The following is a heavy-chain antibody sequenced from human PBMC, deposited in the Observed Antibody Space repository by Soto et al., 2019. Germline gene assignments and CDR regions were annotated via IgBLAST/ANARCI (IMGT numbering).Heavy chain of an antibody. J-gene: IGHJ4*02. D-gene: IGHD6-6*01. Sequence: SETLSLTCSVSGDSISSSSYYWGWIRQPPGKGLEWVGNIYYVGTTYYNPSLKSRVTISVDTSKNQFSLRLRSVTAADTAVYYCARHDYRRASWDYWGQGTLVTVSS. CDR2: IYYVGTT. CDR1: GDSISSSSYY. V-gene: IGHV4-39*01. CDR3: ARHDYRRASWDY.